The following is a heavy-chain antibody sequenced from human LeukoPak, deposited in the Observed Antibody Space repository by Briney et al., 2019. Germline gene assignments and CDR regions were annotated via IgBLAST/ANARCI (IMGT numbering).Heavy chain of an antibody. Sequence: PSEALSLTCAVSGASISSSNYYWGWVRQSPGKGLEWIGNIYSSGNTYYNASLKSRVTMYIDTSKNQFSLKLSSVTAADTAVYYCARHNRVMVRGVIIRYYFDYWGQGTLVTVSS. D-gene: IGHD3-10*01. V-gene: IGHV4-39*01. J-gene: IGHJ4*02. CDR3: ARHNRVMVRGVIIRYYFDY. CDR1: GASISSSNYY. CDR2: IYSSGNT.